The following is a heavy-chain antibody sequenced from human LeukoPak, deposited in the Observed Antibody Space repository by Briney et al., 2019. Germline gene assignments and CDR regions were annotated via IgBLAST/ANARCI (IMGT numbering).Heavy chain of an antibody. CDR3: AKDAGHQQGYVPDY. CDR1: GFTFSSYA. Sequence: GGSLRLSCAASGFTFSSYAMSWVRQAPGKGLEWVSAISGSGGSTYYADSVKGRFTISSDNSKNTLYLQMNSLRAEDTAVYYYAKDAGHQQGYVPDYWGQGTLVTVSS. V-gene: IGHV3-23*01. J-gene: IGHJ4*02. D-gene: IGHD3-16*01. CDR2: ISGSGGST.